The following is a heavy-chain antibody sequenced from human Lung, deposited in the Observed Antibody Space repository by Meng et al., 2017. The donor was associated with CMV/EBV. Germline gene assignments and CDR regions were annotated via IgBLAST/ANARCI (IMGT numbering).Heavy chain of an antibody. J-gene: IGHJ4*02. CDR2: ISAYSGNT. CDR1: TFNHYG. CDR3: ARVVVHYYARGDNADYSDY. Sequence: TFNHYGCIWVRQAAGKGLEWVGGISAYSGNTNYAQKIQDRVTMTTHTSSNTAYMELRSLRSDDTAIYYCARVVVHYYARGDNADYSDYWGQGTLVTVSS. V-gene: IGHV1-18*04. D-gene: IGHD3-10*02.